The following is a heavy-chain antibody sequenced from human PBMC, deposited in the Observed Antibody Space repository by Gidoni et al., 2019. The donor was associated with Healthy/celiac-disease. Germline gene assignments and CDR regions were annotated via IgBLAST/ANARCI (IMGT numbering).Heavy chain of an antibody. V-gene: IGHV3-23*01. CDR1: GFTFSSYA. J-gene: IGHJ4*02. CDR3: AKGGGSCYSGCLDY. CDR2: ISGSGGST. D-gene: IGHD2-15*01. Sequence: EVQLLESGGVVVQPGGSLRLSCAAAGFTFSSYAMSWVRQAPGKWLEWVSAISGSGGSTYYADSVKGRFTLSRDNSKNTLYLQMNSLRAEDTAVYYCAKGGGSCYSGCLDYWGQGTLVTVSS.